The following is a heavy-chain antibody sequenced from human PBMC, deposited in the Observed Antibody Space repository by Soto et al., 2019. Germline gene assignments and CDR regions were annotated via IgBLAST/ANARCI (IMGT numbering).Heavy chain of an antibody. CDR1: GDSVSSPYY. V-gene: IGHV4-4*02. CDR2: VFHTGTT. Sequence: QVQLQESGPGLVKPSGTLSLTCAVSGDSVSSPYYWCWVRQPPGKGLEWIGEVFHTGTTSYNPSLRXGVTISMDKSITQFSLDLSSVTAADTAVYYCARSAGWYAIHAWGPGTLVIVSS. CDR3: ARSAGWYAIHA. D-gene: IGHD6-19*01. J-gene: IGHJ5*02.